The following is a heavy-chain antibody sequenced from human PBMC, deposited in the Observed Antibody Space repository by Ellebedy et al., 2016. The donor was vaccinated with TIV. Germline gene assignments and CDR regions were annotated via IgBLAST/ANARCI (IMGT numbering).Heavy chain of an antibody. CDR1: GYTFTTYD. J-gene: IGHJ4*02. V-gene: IGHV1-18*01. CDR2: ISTYTGNT. Sequence: ASVKVSCKASGYTFTTYDISWVRQAPGQGLEWMGWISTYTGNTNYAQKFQGRVTMTTDTSTSTAYMELRSLRSDDTAVYYCARDYRNYYDNNWVFDYWGQGTLVTVSS. CDR3: ARDYRNYYDNNWVFDY. D-gene: IGHD3-22*01.